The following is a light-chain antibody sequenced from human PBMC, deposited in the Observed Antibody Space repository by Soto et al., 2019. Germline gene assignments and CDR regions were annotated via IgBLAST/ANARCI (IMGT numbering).Light chain of an antibody. CDR3: QWRSDWPPRLT. J-gene: IGKJ4*01. V-gene: IGKV3-11*01. CDR1: ESIGNY. CDR2: DAS. Sequence: EVVLTQSPATLSLSPGERATLSCRASESIGNYLAWYQQKLGQAPKLLIYDASHRAIGIPGRFSVDGSGTDFTLTISRLEPEDFAVYYCQWRSDWPPRLTFGGGTKVEIK.